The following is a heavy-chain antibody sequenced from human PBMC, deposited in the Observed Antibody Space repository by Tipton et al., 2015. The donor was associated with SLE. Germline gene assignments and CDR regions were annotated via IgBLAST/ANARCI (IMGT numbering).Heavy chain of an antibody. J-gene: IGHJ6*02. V-gene: IGHV4-59*01. CDR3: ARTPGGNWFYYYGMDV. Sequence: LSLTCSVSGGSINNYYWNWIRQTQGKGLEWIGYIYSSGGTDYNPSLKSRLTISVETSKNQFSLKLTSVTAADTAVYYCARTPGGNWFYYYGMDVWGQGTTVTVSS. CDR2: IYSSGGT. CDR1: GGSINNYY. D-gene: IGHD4-23*01.